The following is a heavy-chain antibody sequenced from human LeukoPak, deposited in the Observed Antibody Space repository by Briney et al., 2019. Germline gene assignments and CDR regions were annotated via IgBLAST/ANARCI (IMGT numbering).Heavy chain of an antibody. CDR3: AATTMVVMGGVYYGMDV. V-gene: IGHV1-69*13. CDR1: GGTFSSYA. CDR2: IIPIFGTA. J-gene: IGHJ6*02. D-gene: IGHD4-23*01. Sequence: SVKVSCKASGGTFSSYAISWVRQAPGQGLEWMGGIIPIFGTANYAQKFQGRVTITADESTSTAYMELSSLRSEDTAVYYCAATTMVVMGGVYYGMDVWGQGTTVTVSS.